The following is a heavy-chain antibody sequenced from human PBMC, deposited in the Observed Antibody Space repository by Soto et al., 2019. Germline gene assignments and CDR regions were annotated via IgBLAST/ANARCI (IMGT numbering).Heavy chain of an antibody. V-gene: IGHV4-39*01. CDR1: GGSISSRSHY. CDR3: ATADGFGVVTPFFEY. D-gene: IGHD3-3*01. Sequence: QLQLRESGPGLVKPSETLSLTCTVSGGSISSRSHYWGWIRQSPGKHLEWIGSSFYRGSTHYNPSLKTRVTISVDTSKNQVSLKLYSVTAADTAVYYCATADGFGVVTPFFEYWGQGILVTVSS. J-gene: IGHJ4*02. CDR2: SFYRGST.